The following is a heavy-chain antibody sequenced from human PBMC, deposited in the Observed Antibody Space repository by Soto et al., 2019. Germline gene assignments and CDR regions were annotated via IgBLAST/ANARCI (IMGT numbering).Heavy chain of an antibody. Sequence: QVQLVQSGAEVKKPGSSVKVSCKASGGTFSSYAISGVRQAPGQGLEWMGGIIPIVGTANYEQKFQGRVTIDADESTSTAYMELSSLRSEDTAVYYCARYRGSGSSRRIRFDSWGQGTLVTVS. J-gene: IGHJ4*02. CDR2: IIPIVGTA. D-gene: IGHD3-10*01. V-gene: IGHV1-69*01. CDR3: ARYRGSGSSRRIRFDS. CDR1: GGTFSSYA.